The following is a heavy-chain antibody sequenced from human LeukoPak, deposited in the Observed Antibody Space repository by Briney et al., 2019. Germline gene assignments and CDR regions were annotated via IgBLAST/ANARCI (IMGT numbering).Heavy chain of an antibody. J-gene: IGHJ4*02. Sequence: PGRSLRLSCTASGFTFGDYAMSWVRQAPGKGLEWVGFIRSKAYGGTTEYAASVKGRFTISRDDSKSIAYLQMNSLKTEDTAVYYCTRGPTTRGYFDWPYPDYWGQGTLATVSS. CDR1: GFTFGDYA. D-gene: IGHD3-9*01. CDR2: IRSKAYGGTT. V-gene: IGHV3-49*04. CDR3: TRGPTTRGYFDWPYPDY.